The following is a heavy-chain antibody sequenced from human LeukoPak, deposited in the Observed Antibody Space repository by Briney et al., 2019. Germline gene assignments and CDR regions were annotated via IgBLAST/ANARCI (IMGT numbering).Heavy chain of an antibody. CDR1: GYSFTSYW. D-gene: IGHD2-8*01. J-gene: IGHJ6*03. CDR3: ARLAFCTNAVCFSNYYYSLDV. CDR2: IYPDDSDT. Sequence: GESLKISCQGSGYSFTSYWIGWVRQMPGKGLEWMGIIYPDDSDTKYSPSFQGQVTISADMSISTAYLQWSSLQAADPAMYYCARLAFCTNAVCFSNYYYSLDVWGRGTTVTVSS. V-gene: IGHV5-51*01.